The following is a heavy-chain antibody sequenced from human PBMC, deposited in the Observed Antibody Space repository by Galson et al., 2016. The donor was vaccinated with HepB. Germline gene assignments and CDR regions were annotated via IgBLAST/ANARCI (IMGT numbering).Heavy chain of an antibody. J-gene: IGHJ4*02. CDR1: GGTFISNA. CDR2: IIPIYGAP. Sequence: SVKVSCKASGGTFISNALHWVRQAPGQGLEWMGGIIPIYGAPNYAQKFKGRLTITADEGTSTVYLDLINLRFEDTAIYYCARLGEHYYDDSGRFVPIDSWGQGTLVAVSA. V-gene: IGHV1-69*13. CDR3: ARLGEHYYDDSGRFVPIDS. D-gene: IGHD3-22*01.